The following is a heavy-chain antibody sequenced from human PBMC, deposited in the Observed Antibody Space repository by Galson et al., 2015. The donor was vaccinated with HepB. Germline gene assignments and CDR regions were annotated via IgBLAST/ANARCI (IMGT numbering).Heavy chain of an antibody. D-gene: IGHD3-16*01. CDR3: ARDYTAYGTGAEYFQH. V-gene: IGHV1-18*01. CDR2: SSPYNGNT. Sequence: QSGAEVKKPGASVKVSCKASGYTFTNYGISWVRQAPGQGLEWMGWSSPYNGNTHYLQKFQGRVTMTTDTSTTTAYMELRSLRSDDTAVYYCARDYTAYGTGAEYFQHWGQGTLVTVSS. CDR1: GYTFTNYG. J-gene: IGHJ1*01.